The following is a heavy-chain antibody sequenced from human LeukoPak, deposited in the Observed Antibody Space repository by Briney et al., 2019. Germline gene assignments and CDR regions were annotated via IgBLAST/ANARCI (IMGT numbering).Heavy chain of an antibody. V-gene: IGHV4-59*01. D-gene: IGHD5-12*01. CDR1: GSSSSNNY. Sequence: SETLSLTCSVSGSSSSNNYWSWIRQSPGKGLEGIGYIHYRGYTYYNPYLESRDTLSIDTSQKGLSLELISVPASDTAISFWARDVEGATIGHYFDFWGQGILVTVSS. J-gene: IGHJ4*02. CDR3: ARDVEGATIGHYFDF. CDR2: IHYRGYT.